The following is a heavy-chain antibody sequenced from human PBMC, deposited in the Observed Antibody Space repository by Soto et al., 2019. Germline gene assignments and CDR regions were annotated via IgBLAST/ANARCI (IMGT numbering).Heavy chain of an antibody. D-gene: IGHD3-10*01. Sequence: SETLSLTCTVCGGSISGYYWSWIRQPPGKGLEWIGYMYNTGSTVYNPSFKSRVTISVDTSKNQFSLKLSSVTAADTAVYYCARAYGSGLLYYYYYGMDVWGQGTTVTVS. V-gene: IGHV4-59*01. CDR3: ARAYGSGLLYYYYYGMDV. CDR1: GGSISGYY. CDR2: MYNTGST. J-gene: IGHJ6*02.